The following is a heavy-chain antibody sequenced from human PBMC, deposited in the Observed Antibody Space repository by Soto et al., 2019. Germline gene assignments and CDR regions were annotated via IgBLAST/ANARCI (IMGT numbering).Heavy chain of an antibody. CDR3: ASLTYSSSNYYYGMDV. CDR2: INHSGST. V-gene: IGHV4-34*01. CDR1: GGSFSGYY. D-gene: IGHD6-6*01. J-gene: IGHJ6*02. Sequence: SETLSLTCAVYGGSFSGYYWSWIRQPPGKGLEWIGEINHSGSTNYNPTSKSRVTISVDTSKNQFSLKPSSVTDADTAVYYCASLTYSSSNYYYGMDVWGQGTTVTVSS.